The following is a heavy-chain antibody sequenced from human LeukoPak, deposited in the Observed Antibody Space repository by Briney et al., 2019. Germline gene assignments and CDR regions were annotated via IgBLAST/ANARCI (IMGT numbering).Heavy chain of an antibody. J-gene: IGHJ4*02. D-gene: IGHD6-13*01. Sequence: ASVKVSCKASGYTFTSYDINWVRQATGQGLEWMGWMNPNSGNTGYAQKFQGRVTITTDESTSTAYMELSSLRSEDTAVYYCAAGIAAAGTVKAPNWGQGTLVTVSS. CDR2: MNPNSGNT. V-gene: IGHV1-8*01. CDR3: AAGIAAAGTVKAPN. CDR1: GYTFTSYD.